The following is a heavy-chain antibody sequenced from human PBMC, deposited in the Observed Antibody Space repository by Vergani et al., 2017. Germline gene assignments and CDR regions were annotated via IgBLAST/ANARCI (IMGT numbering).Heavy chain of an antibody. CDR1: GGSFNDYW. V-gene: IGHV4-34*01. D-gene: IGHD2-8*01. Sequence: QAQLQQWGAGLLKPSETLSLTCAIYGGSFNDYWWTWIRQPPGKGLEWIGEIRHDGITHYSRSLKSRVTISIDTSTHQFSLNVRSVTAADTAVYYCAREGYCTNGVCFTLFDVWGQGALVTVSS. CDR2: IRHDGIT. CDR3: AREGYCTNGVCFTLFDV. J-gene: IGHJ4*02.